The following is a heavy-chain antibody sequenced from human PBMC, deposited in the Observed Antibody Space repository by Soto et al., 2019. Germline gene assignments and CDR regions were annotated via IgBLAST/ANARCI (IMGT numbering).Heavy chain of an antibody. V-gene: IGHV2-26*01. CDR1: GFSLSNAGMG. CDR3: ARAVDRAISDIWFDP. J-gene: IGHJ5*02. Sequence: SCPTLVNPTETLTLTCTVSGFSLSNAGMGVSWIRQPPGKALEWLAHIFSSDEKSYRTSLETRLTVSKDTSKSQVVLTMTNMDPLDTATYYCARAVDRAISDIWFDPWGQGTQVTVSS. CDR2: IFSSDEK. D-gene: IGHD5-18*01.